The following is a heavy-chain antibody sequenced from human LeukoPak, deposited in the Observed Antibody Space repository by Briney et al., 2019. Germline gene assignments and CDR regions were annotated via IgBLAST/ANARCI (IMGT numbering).Heavy chain of an antibody. V-gene: IGHV3-23*01. D-gene: IGHD1-26*01. CDR3: ANQRGKYIDFAF. CDR1: GFTVSIIY. J-gene: IGHJ4*02. CDR2: IIGSGSYT. Sequence: GGSLSLFCAASGFTVSIIYMSWVRQAPGKGLEWVSGIIGSGSYTYYADSVKGRFTMSRDNSKNTLSLQMDSLRAEDTAVYYSANQRGKYIDFAFRGPGNLVTVSS.